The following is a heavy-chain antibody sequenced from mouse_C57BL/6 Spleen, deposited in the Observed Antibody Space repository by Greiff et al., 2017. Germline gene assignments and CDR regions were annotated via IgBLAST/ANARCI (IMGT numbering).Heavy chain of an antibody. V-gene: IGHV1-64*01. D-gene: IGHD2-4*01. J-gene: IGHJ2*01. CDR2: IHPNSGST. CDR3: ARSYYDDDPHFDY. Sequence: QVQLQQSGAELVKPGASVKLSCKASGYTFTSYWMHWVKQRPGQGLEWIGMIHPNSGSTNYNEKFKSKATLTVDKSSSTAYMQLSSLTSEDSAVYYCARSYYDDDPHFDYWGQGTTLTVSS. CDR1: GYTFTSYW.